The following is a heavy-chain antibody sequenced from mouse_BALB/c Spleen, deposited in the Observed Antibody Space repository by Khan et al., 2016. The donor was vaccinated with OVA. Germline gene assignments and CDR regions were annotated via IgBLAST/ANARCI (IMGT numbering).Heavy chain of an antibody. CDR1: GFSLTNYS. V-gene: IGHV2-2*02. D-gene: IGHD2-4*01. CDR3: ARRGYDYGRGAWFAY. CDR2: IWSAGST. Sequence: VELVESGPGLVQPSQSLSITCTVSGFSLTNYSVHWVRQSPGKGLEWLGVIWSAGSTDYNAAFISRLTIIKDNSRSQVFFKMNSLQPNDTAIYYCARRGYDYGRGAWFAYWGQGTLVTVSA. J-gene: IGHJ3*01.